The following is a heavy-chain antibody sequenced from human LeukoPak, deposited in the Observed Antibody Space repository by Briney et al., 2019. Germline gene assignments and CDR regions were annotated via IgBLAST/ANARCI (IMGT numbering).Heavy chain of an antibody. D-gene: IGHD6-19*01. CDR3: ANPPTGSGFYY. Sequence: GGSLRLSCAASGFTFSSYGMHWVRQAPGKGLEWVAFIRYDGSTKYYADSVKGRFTVSRDNSNNTLYLQMSSLRTEDTAVYYCANPPTGSGFYYWGQGTLVTVPS. J-gene: IGHJ4*02. V-gene: IGHV3-30*02. CDR2: IRYDGSTK. CDR1: GFTFSSYG.